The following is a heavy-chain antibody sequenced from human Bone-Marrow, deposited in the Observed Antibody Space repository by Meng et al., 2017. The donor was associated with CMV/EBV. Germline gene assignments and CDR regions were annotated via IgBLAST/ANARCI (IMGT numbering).Heavy chain of an antibody. V-gene: IGHV3-30*02. CDR1: GFPFSTYG. Sequence: GGSLRLSCAASGFPFSTYGMHWVRQAPGKGLEWLAFIRYDGSNNYYADSVKGRFTISRENAKNSLYLQMNSLRAGDTAVYYCARGLVRGVYGNYFDYWGQGTLVTVSS. J-gene: IGHJ4*02. CDR2: IRYDGSNN. CDR3: ARGLVRGVYGNYFDY. D-gene: IGHD3-10*01.